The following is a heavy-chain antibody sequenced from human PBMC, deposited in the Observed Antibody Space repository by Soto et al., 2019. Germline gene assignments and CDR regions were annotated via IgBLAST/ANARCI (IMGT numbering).Heavy chain of an antibody. Sequence: GGSLRLSCAASGFTFSSYAMSWVRQAPGKGLEWVSAISGSGGRTYYADSVKGRFTISRDNSKNTLYVQMNSLRAEDMAIHYFASSNGVYDFRIGYSYYYYYGMDVWGQGTTVTVSS. D-gene: IGHD3-3*01. CDR1: GFTFSSYA. J-gene: IGHJ6*02. CDR3: ASSNGVYDFRIGYSYYYYYGMDV. CDR2: ISGSGGRT. V-gene: IGHV3-23*01.